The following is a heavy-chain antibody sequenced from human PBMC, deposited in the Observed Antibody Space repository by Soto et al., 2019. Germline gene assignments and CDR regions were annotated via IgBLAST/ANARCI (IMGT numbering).Heavy chain of an antibody. Sequence: GGSLRLSCAASGFTVSSNYMNWVRQAPGKGLEWVSVIYSGGSTSYADSVKGRFTISRDNSKNTLYLQMNSLRAEDTAVYYCAREYCSGGSCYRNYFDYWGQGTLVTVSS. J-gene: IGHJ4*02. V-gene: IGHV3-66*01. CDR1: GFTVSSNY. CDR2: IYSGGST. CDR3: AREYCSGGSCYRNYFDY. D-gene: IGHD2-15*01.